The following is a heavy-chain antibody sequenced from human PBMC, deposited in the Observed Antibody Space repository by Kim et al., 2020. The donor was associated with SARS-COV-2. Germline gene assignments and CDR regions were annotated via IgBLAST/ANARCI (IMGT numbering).Heavy chain of an antibody. V-gene: IGHV1-8*01. CDR3: ASWSGCSSTSCVSLNYYYYYYMDV. D-gene: IGHD2-2*01. Sequence: ASVKVSCKASGYTFTSYDINWVRQATGQGLEWMGWMNPNSGNTGYAQKFQGRVTMTRNTSISTAYMELSSLRSEDTAVYYCASWSGCSSTSCVSLNYYYYYYMDVWGKGTTVTVSS. CDR2: MNPNSGNT. CDR1: GYTFTSYD. J-gene: IGHJ6*03.